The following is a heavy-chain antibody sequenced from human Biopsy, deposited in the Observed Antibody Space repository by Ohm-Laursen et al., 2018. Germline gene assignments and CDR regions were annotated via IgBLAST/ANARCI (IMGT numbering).Heavy chain of an antibody. CDR3: ARFPLGAYDDSGSYRAVEHWYFDL. D-gene: IGHD3-22*01. CDR1: GVTFDTYA. CDR2: SIPLFNTA. Sequence: GASVKASCKASGVTFDTYAFGWVRQAPGQGLEWVGSSIPLFNTANYADKFQGRVTLTADKSTTTAYMELSSLRSEDTAIYYCARFPLGAYDDSGSYRAVEHWYFDLWGRGTLVTVSS. V-gene: IGHV1-69*06. J-gene: IGHJ2*01.